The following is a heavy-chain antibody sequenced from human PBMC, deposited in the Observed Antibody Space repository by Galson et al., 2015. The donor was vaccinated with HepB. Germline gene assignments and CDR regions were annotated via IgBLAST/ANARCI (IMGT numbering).Heavy chain of an antibody. CDR3: AYAGIYMVRGDTFDY. Sequence: SLRLSCAASGFTFSSYAMSWVRQAPGKGLEWVSAISGSGGSTYYADSVKGRFTISRDNSKNTLYLQMNSLRAEDTAVYYCAYAGIYMVRGDTFDYWGQGTLVTVSS. V-gene: IGHV3-23*01. CDR1: GFTFSSYA. CDR2: ISGSGGST. D-gene: IGHD3-10*01. J-gene: IGHJ4*02.